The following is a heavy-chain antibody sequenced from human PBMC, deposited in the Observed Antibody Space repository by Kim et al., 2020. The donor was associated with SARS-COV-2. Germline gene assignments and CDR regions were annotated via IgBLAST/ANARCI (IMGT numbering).Heavy chain of an antibody. Sequence: SQTLSLTRAISGDSVSGNNDVWNWIRQSPSRGLEWLGRTYYRSKWYNDYAVSVKSRITINPDTSKNQFSLQLNSVTPEDTAVYYCARDFPRTDAFDIWGQGTMVTVSS. V-gene: IGHV6-1*01. CDR2: TYYRSKWYN. J-gene: IGHJ3*02. CDR3: ARDFPRTDAFDI. CDR1: GDSVSGNNDV.